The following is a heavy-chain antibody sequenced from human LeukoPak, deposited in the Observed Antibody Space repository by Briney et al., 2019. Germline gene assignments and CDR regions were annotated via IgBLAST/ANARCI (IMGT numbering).Heavy chain of an antibody. CDR1: GFTFSSYS. CDR2: ISSSGSTI. Sequence: PGGSLRLSCAASGFTFSSYSMNWVRQAPGKGLEWVSYISSSGSTIYYADSVKGRFTISRDNAKNSLYLQMNSLRAEDTAVYYCASLNLDYGDYHFDYWGQGTLVTVSS. D-gene: IGHD4-17*01. V-gene: IGHV3-48*04. CDR3: ASLNLDYGDYHFDY. J-gene: IGHJ4*02.